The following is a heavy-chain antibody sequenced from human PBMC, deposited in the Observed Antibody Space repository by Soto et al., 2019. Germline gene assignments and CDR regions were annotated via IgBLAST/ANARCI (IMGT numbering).Heavy chain of an antibody. V-gene: IGHV3-23*01. CDR2: ISGSGGST. J-gene: IGHJ2*01. CDR1: GFTFSSYA. Sequence: VGSLRVSCAASGFTFSSYAMSWVRQAPGKGLEWVSAISGSGGSTYYADSVKGRFTISRDNSKNTLYLQMNSLRAEDTAVYYCAKGRGYCSSTSCSKGWYFDLWGRGTLVTVSS. CDR3: AKGRGYCSSTSCSKGWYFDL. D-gene: IGHD2-2*01.